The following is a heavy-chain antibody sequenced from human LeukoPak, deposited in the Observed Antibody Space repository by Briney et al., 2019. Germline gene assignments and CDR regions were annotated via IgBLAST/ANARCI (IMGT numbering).Heavy chain of an antibody. V-gene: IGHV3-7*01. Sequence: PGGSLRLSCAASGFTFSSYWMTWVRQAPGKGLEWVANIKKDGSEKYYVDSVRGRFTISRDNAKNSLYLQMNSLRAEDTAVYYCVKDGSGSYYTYYFDYWGQGTLVTVSS. CDR2: IKKDGSEK. D-gene: IGHD3-10*01. J-gene: IGHJ4*02. CDR3: VKDGSGSYYTYYFDY. CDR1: GFTFSSYW.